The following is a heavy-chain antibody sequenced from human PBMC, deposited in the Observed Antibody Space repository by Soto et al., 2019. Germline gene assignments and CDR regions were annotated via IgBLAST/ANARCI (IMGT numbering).Heavy chain of an antibody. D-gene: IGHD5-18*01. CDR2: ISAYNGNT. Sequence: QVQLVQSGAEVKKPGASVKVSCKASGYTFTSYGISWVRQAPGQGLEWMGWISAYNGNTNYAQKLQGRVTMTTDTSTSTAYMELRSLRSDDTAVYYCAKDQPRGYSYGYGADWFGPWGQGTLVTVSS. CDR1: GYTFTSYG. J-gene: IGHJ5*02. V-gene: IGHV1-18*01. CDR3: AKDQPRGYSYGYGADWFGP.